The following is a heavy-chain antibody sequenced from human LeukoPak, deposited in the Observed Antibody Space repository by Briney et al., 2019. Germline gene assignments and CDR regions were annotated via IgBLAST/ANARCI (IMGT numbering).Heavy chain of an antibody. CDR3: ARDLNYGGNSGFDY. J-gene: IGHJ4*02. D-gene: IGHD4-23*01. Sequence: TSQTLSLTCTVSGGSINSGGYYWSWIRQHPGKGLEWIGHIYYSGSTYYNPSLKSQVTISADTSKNQFSLNLSSVTAADTAVYYCARDLNYGGNSGFDYWGQGTLVTVSS. V-gene: IGHV4-31*01. CDR2: IYYSGST. CDR1: GGSINSGGYY.